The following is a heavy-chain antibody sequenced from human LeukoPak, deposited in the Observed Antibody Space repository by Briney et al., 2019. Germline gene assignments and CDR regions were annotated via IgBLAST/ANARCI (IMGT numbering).Heavy chain of an antibody. Sequence: ASVKVSCKASGYTFTSYAMNWVRQAPGQGLEWMGWINTNTGNPTYAQGFTGRFVFSLDTSVSTAYLQISSLKAEDTAVYYCARAPGITMVRGVIMGAFDIWGQGTMVTVSS. D-gene: IGHD3-10*01. CDR1: GYTFTSYA. J-gene: IGHJ3*02. CDR3: ARAPGITMVRGVIMGAFDI. CDR2: INTNTGNP. V-gene: IGHV7-4-1*02.